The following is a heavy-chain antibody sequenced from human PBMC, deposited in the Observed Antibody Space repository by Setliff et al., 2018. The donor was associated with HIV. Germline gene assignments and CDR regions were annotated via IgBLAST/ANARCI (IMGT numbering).Heavy chain of an antibody. CDR3: ARVRTNWDHDFWSGHISSDYFDY. J-gene: IGHJ4*02. CDR1: GGSFSGYY. V-gene: IGHV4-34*01. CDR2: INHSGST. D-gene: IGHD3-3*01. Sequence: SETLSLTCAVYGGSFSGYYWSWIRQPPGKGLEWIGEINHSGSTNYNPSLKSRVTISVDTSKNQFSLKLSSVTAADTAVYYCARVRTNWDHDFWSGHISSDYFDYWGQGTLVTVSS.